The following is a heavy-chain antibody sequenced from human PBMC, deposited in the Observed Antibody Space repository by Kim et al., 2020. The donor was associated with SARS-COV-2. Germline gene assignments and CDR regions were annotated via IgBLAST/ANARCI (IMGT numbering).Heavy chain of an antibody. CDR3: ARGTVPYYYDSSGYYYGRAFDI. J-gene: IGHJ3*02. D-gene: IGHD3-22*01. CDR2: INHSGST. CDR1: GGSFSGYY. V-gene: IGHV4-34*01. Sequence: SETLSLTCAVYGGSFSGYYWSWIRQPPGKGLEWIGEINHSGSTNYNPSLKSRVTISVDTSKNQFSLKLSSVTAADTAVYYCARGTVPYYYDSSGYYYGRAFDIWGQGTMVTVSS.